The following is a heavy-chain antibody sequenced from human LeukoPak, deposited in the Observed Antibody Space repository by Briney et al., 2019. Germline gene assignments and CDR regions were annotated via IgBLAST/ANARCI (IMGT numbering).Heavy chain of an antibody. CDR2: FDPEDGET. CDR3: ARDYIANWFDP. J-gene: IGHJ5*02. D-gene: IGHD2-21*01. Sequence: ASVKVSCKVSGYTLTELSMHWVRQAPGKGLEWMGGFDPEDGETIYAQKFQGRVTITRDTSASTAYMELSSLRSEDTAVYYCARDYIANWFDPWGQGTLVTVSS. V-gene: IGHV1-24*01. CDR1: GYTLTELS.